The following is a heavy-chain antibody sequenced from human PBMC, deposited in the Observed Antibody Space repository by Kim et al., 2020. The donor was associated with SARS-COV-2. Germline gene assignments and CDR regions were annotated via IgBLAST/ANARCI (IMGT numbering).Heavy chain of an antibody. Sequence: EKRCRPSLKSRPTITKDTSKNQVVLTMTNMDPVDTATYYCAHSRSHFFDYWGQGTLVTVSS. V-gene: IGHV2-5*01. D-gene: IGHD3-10*01. CDR2: EK. CDR3: AHSRSHFFDY. J-gene: IGHJ4*02.